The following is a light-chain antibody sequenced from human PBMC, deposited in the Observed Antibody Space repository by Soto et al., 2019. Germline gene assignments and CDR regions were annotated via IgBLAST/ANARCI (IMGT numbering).Light chain of an antibody. J-gene: IGLJ1*01. CDR3: QSYDSTLSARYV. CDR2: EDT. CDR1: SNDAGGYYL. Sequence: QSVLTQPASVSGAPGQSITISCSGISNDAGGYYLVSWYQQHPGQAPKLIIYEDTKRPSGVSDRFSASTSGTSASLAITGLQAEDEGDYYCQSYDSTLSARYVFGTGTKLTVL. V-gene: IGLV2-14*02.